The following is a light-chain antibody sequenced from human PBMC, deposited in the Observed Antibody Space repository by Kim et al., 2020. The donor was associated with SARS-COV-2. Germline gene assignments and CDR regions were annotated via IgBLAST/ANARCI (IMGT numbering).Light chain of an antibody. J-gene: IGKJ2*01. CDR3: QQYDSYPYT. CDR1: QSVSIW. CDR2: KTS. Sequence: SASVGYRVTITCRASQSVSIWLAWYQQKAGKAPKALIYKTSTLESGVPSRFSGSGSGTEFTLTISSLQPDDFATYSCQQYDSYPYTFGQGTKLEI. V-gene: IGKV1-5*03.